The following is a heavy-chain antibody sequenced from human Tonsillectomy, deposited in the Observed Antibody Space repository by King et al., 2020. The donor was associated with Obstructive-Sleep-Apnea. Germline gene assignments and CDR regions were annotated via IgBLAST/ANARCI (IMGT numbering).Heavy chain of an antibody. Sequence: QLVQSGGGVVQPGRSLRLSCAASGFTFSTYAMHWVRQAPGKGLEWVAVISYDGSKKYYADSVKGRFTISRANSKNTLYLQMNSLRAEDTAVYYCARDRSSDFDYWGQGTLVTVSS. D-gene: IGHD6-6*01. CDR2: ISYDGSKK. CDR1: GFTFSTYA. J-gene: IGHJ4*02. V-gene: IGHV3-30*04. CDR3: ARDRSSDFDY.